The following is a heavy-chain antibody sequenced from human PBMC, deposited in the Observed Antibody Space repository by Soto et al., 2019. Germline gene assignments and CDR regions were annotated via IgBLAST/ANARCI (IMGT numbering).Heavy chain of an antibody. CDR2: IYWDDDK. Sequence: QITLKESGPTLVRPPQTLTLTCTFSGFSLTSGVGVGWIRQPPGKALEWLALIYWDDDKRYSPSLKNRLTITKETSKNQVVIKMTNVGPVDTATYFCAHIDPEIVTVGGHGGFDYWGQGTLVTVSS. CDR1: GFSLTSGVG. CDR3: AHIDPEIVTVGGHGGFDY. V-gene: IGHV2-5*02. J-gene: IGHJ4*02. D-gene: IGHD5-12*01.